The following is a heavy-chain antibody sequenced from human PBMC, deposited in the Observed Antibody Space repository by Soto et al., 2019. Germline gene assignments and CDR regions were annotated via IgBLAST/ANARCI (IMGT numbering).Heavy chain of an antibody. CDR2: ISDSGATT. CDR1: GFPFGGNA. CDR3: AKEDTSSGSLDY. D-gene: IGHD6-19*01. Sequence: GGSLRLSCAASGFPFGGNAMSWVRQAPGKGLEWVSGISDSGATTYYADSVRGRFTISRDNSKNTLYLQMKSLRAEDSASYYCAKEDTSSGSLDYWGQGALVTVSS. J-gene: IGHJ4*02. V-gene: IGHV3-23*01.